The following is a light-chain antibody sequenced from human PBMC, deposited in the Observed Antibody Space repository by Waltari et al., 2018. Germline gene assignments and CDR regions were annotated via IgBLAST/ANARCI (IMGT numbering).Light chain of an antibody. V-gene: IGLV2-14*01. Sequence: QSALTQTASVSGSRGQSVTISFTVTNSDIGAYKFVSWYQHHPNKAPRLTIYEVNNRPSGVSTRFSGSRSGNAASLTISDLQSEDEAHYYCSSYTTSSTVVFGTGTKVT. J-gene: IGLJ1*01. CDR3: SSYTTSSTVV. CDR2: EVN. CDR1: NSDIGAYKF.